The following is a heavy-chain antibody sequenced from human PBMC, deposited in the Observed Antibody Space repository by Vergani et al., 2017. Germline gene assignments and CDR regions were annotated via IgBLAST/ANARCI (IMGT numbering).Heavy chain of an antibody. CDR2: INTNTGNP. CDR3: AREGIAVAGTPYYYYYGMDV. J-gene: IGHJ6*02. V-gene: IGHV7-4-1*02. Sequence: QVQLVQSGAEVKKPGASVKVSCKASGYTFTSYAMNWVRQAPGQGLEWMGWINTNTGNPTYAQGFTGRFVFSLDTSVSTAYLQISSLKAEDTAVYYCAREGIAVAGTPYYYYYGMDVWGQGTTVTVSS. CDR1: GYTFTSYA. D-gene: IGHD6-19*01.